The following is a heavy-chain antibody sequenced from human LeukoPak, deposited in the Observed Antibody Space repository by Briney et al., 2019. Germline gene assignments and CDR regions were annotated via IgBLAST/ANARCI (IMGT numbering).Heavy chain of an antibody. Sequence: GESLKISCKGSGYRFTNYWIGWVRQMPGKGLEWMGIIYPGDSDTRYSPSFQGQVTISADKSINAAYLQWSSLKASDTAMYYCARLSLSSGSSYYFDYWGQGTLVTVSS. J-gene: IGHJ4*02. CDR1: GYRFTNYW. CDR2: IYPGDSDT. CDR3: ARLSLSSGSSYYFDY. V-gene: IGHV5-51*01. D-gene: IGHD3-10*01.